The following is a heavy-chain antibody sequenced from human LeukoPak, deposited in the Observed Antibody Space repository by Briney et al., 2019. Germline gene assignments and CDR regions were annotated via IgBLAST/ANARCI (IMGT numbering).Heavy chain of an antibody. D-gene: IGHD3-22*01. CDR3: ARDRDSSGYSNWFDP. Sequence: GGSLRLSCAASGFTFSSYSMNWVRQAPGKGLEWVSSISSSSSYIYYADSVKGRFTISRDNAKNSLYLQMNSLRAEDTAVYYCARDRDSSGYSNWFDPWGQGTLVTVSS. CDR1: GFTFSSYS. CDR2: ISSSSSYI. V-gene: IGHV3-21*01. J-gene: IGHJ5*02.